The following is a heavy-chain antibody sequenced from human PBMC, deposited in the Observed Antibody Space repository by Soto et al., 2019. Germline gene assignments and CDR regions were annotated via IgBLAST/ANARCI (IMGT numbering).Heavy chain of an antibody. J-gene: IGHJ5*02. CDR2: ISYSGST. Sequence: QVQLQESGPGQVKSSETLSLTCTVSVASISSYYWCWIRQPPGKGLEWIGYISYSGSTNYNPSLKSRVTMSSEKSKNPFSLNLSSVTVADTAVYYCARSWASSGWDCFAHWGQGTLVTVSS. CDR1: VASISSYY. CDR3: ARSWASSGWDCFAH. D-gene: IGHD6-19*01. V-gene: IGHV4-59*01.